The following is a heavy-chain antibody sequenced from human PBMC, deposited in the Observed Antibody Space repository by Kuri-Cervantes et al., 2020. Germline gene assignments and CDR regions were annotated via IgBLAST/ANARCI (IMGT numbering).Heavy chain of an antibody. CDR1: GLTFDDYA. V-gene: IGHV3-9*01. CDR2: ISWNSGSI. J-gene: IGHJ3*02. CDR3: AKSGWADSFDI. Sequence: SLTLFCAAPGLTFDDYAMHWVRHAPGKGLEWVSGISWNSGSIGYADSVKGRFTISRDNAKNSLYLQMNSLRAEDTALYYCAKSGWADSFDIWGQGTMVTVSS. D-gene: IGHD3-9*01.